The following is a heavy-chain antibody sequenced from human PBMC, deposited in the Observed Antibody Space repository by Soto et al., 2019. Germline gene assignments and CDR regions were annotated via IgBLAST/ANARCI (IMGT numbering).Heavy chain of an antibody. CDR2: IYPGDSDT. Sequence: GESLKISCKGSGYRFTNYWIGWVRQMPGKGLEWMGIIYPGDSDTRYSPSFQGQVTISADKSINTAYLQWSSLKASDTAMYYCARDYCSGTTCYGFADAWGQGTTVT. J-gene: IGHJ6*02. CDR3: ARDYCSGTTCYGFADA. D-gene: IGHD2-2*01. CDR1: GYRFTNYW. V-gene: IGHV5-51*01.